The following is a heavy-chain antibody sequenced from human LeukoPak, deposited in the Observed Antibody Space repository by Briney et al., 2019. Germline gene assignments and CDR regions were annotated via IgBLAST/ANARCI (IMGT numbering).Heavy chain of an antibody. J-gene: IGHJ5*02. CDR1: GGSISRYY. D-gene: IGHD4-17*01. V-gene: IGHV4-59*08. CDR3: ARLDYGGYGWFDP. Sequence: SETLSLTCTVSGGSISRYYWTWIRQPPGKGLEWIGYIYYDGNTNYNPSLRGRVTISLDTSKNQFSLNLSSVTAADTAVHYCARLDYGGYGWFDPWGQGTLVTVSS. CDR2: IYYDGNT.